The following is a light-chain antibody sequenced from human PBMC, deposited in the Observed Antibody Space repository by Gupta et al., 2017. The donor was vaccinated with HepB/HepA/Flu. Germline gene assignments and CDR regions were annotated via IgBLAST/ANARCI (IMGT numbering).Light chain of an antibody. J-gene: IGKJ2*04. CDR2: WAS. CDR1: QSVLYSSNNKNY. Sequence: DIVMTQSTDSLAVSLGQRATINCKSSQSVLYSSNNKNYLAWYQQKPGQPPKLLIYWASTRESGVPDRFSGSGSGTDFTLTISSLQAEDVAVYYCQQDDSTPCSFGQGTRLEIK. CDR3: QQDDSTPCS. V-gene: IGKV4-1*01.